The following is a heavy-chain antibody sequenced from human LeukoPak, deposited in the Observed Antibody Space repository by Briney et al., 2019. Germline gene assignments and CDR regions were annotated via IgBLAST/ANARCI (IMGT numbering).Heavy chain of an antibody. V-gene: IGHV4-4*02. Sequence: SETLSLTCVVSGASISSSDWWSWVRQSPGKGLEWIGEIYYIGSRNYNPSLKSRVTISVDTSKNQFSLKLSSVTAADTAVYYCARELYDILTGYYSSGFDWGQGTLVTVSS. CDR2: IYYIGSR. J-gene: IGHJ4*02. D-gene: IGHD3-9*01. CDR1: GASISSSDW. CDR3: ARELYDILTGYYSSGFD.